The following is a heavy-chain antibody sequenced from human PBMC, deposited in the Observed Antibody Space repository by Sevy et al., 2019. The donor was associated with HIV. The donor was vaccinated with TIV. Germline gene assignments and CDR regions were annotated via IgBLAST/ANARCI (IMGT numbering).Heavy chain of an antibody. Sequence: GGSLRLSCAASGFTFSSYAMRWVRQAPGKGLEWVAVISYDGSNKYYADSVKGRFTISRDNSKNTLYLQMNSLRAEDTAVYYCARDGLERRWARYYYYMDVWGKGTTVTVSS. J-gene: IGHJ6*03. CDR1: GFTFSSYA. CDR3: ARDGLERRWARYYYYMDV. V-gene: IGHV3-30-3*01. CDR2: ISYDGSNK. D-gene: IGHD1-1*01.